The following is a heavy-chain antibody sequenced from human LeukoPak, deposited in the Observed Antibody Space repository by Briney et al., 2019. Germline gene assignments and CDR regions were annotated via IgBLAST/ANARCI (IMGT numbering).Heavy chain of an antibody. CDR2: IYYSGST. Sequence: PSETLSLTCTVSVDSISSSSYYWGWIRQPPGKGLEWIGNIYYSGSTYHNPSLKSRVTMSVDTSKNQFSLKLNSVTAADTAVYYCARQVGTVAPTSDGFNIWGQGTMVTVSS. J-gene: IGHJ3*02. V-gene: IGHV4-39*01. CDR3: ARQVGTVAPTSDGFNI. D-gene: IGHD6-19*01. CDR1: VDSISSSSYY.